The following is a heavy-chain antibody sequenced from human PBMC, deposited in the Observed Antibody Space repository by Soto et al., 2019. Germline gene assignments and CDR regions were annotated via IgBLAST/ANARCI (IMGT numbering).Heavy chain of an antibody. Sequence: QPGGSLRLSCAASGFTFSSYAMCWVRQAPGKGLEWVSAISGSGGNTYYADSVKGRFTISRDNSKNTLYLQMNSLRDEDTAVYYCAKDLRFHFPPYVMDVWGRGTTVTVS. J-gene: IGHJ6*02. D-gene: IGHD5-12*01. V-gene: IGHV3-23*01. CDR2: ISGSGGNT. CDR3: AKDLRFHFPPYVMDV. CDR1: GFTFSSYA.